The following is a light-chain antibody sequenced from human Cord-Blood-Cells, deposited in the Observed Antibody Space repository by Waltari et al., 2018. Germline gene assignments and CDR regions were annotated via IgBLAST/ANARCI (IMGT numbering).Light chain of an antibody. CDR3: QQRSNWYT. CDR2: DPT. CDR1: QSVSSY. J-gene: IGKJ2*01. V-gene: IGKV3-11*01. Sequence: DIVLPQSPATLPLSPGPSATLSCRAKQSVSSYLARYQQKPGQAPRPLIYDPTTRATGIPARFSGSGSGTDFTLTISSLEPEDFSVYYCQQRSNWYTFGQGTKLEIK.